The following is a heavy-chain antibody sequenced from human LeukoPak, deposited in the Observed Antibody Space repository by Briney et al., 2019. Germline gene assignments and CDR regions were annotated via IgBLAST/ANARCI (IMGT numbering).Heavy chain of an antibody. D-gene: IGHD4-23*01. V-gene: IGHV3-23*01. CDR3: AKEKTTVVTPGVDY. J-gene: IGHJ4*02. CDR2: ISDNGGST. CDR1: RFTFSSYA. Sequence: GGSLRLSCAASRFTFSSYAMNWVRQAPGKGLEWVSTISDNGGSTYYADSVKGQFTISRDNSKNTLYLQMNSLRAEDTALYYCAKEKTTVVTPGVDYWGQGTLVTVSS.